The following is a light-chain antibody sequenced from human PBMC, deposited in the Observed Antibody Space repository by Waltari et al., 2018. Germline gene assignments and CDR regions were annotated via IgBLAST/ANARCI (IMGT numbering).Light chain of an antibody. CDR1: QSVVYSFNNKDY. V-gene: IGKV4-1*01. J-gene: IGKJ2*01. CDR2: WAS. CDR3: QQYDNTPYT. Sequence: DIAMTQSPDSLPVSLGETATINCKSSQSVVYSFNNKDYIAWNQQKPGQPPKLLIYWASTRASGVPDRFSGSGSGTDFTLTISNLQAEDVAVYYCQQYDNTPYTFGQGTRLEIK.